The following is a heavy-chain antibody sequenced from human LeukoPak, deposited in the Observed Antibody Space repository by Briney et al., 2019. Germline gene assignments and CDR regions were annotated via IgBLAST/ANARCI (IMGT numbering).Heavy chain of an antibody. V-gene: IGHV1-58*01. CDR2: IVVGSGNT. CDR3: AAHRGYYGAGSNYYYYMDV. J-gene: IGHJ6*03. D-gene: IGHD3-10*01. Sequence: SVKLSCKAAGFTFTSSAVQWGRRARGQRLEWIGWIVVGSGNTNTAQKYPERVTITRAMSTSTTYMELRSLRSEDTAVSDCAAHRGYYGAGSNYYYYMDVWGKGTTVTVSS. CDR1: GFTFTSSA.